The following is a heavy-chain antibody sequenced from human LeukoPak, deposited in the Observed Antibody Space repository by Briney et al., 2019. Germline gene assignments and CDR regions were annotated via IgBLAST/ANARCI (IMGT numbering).Heavy chain of an antibody. CDR1: GFAFSSYG. J-gene: IGHJ6*02. D-gene: IGHD6-13*01. CDR3: ARDHGYSSSWTVAYYYYGMDV. Sequence: PGGSLRLSCAASGFAFSSYGMHWVRQAPGKGLEWVAVIWYDGSNKYYADSVKGRFTISRDNSKNTLYLQMNSLRAEDTAVYYCARDHGYSSSWTVAYYYYGMDVWGQGTTVTVSS. V-gene: IGHV3-33*01. CDR2: IWYDGSNK.